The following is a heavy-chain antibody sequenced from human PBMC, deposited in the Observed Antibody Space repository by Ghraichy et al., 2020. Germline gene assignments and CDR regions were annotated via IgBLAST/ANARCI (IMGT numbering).Heavy chain of an antibody. CDR2: IKQDGSEK. Sequence: GGSLRLSCAASRFTFSSYWMSWVRQAPGKGLEWVANIKQDGSEKYYVDSVKGRFTISRDNAKNSLYLQMNSLRAEDTAVYFCARVSGSYYSRAYYYGMDVWGQGTTVTVSS. V-gene: IGHV3-7*01. CDR3: ARVSGSYYSRAYYYGMDV. D-gene: IGHD1-26*01. J-gene: IGHJ6*02. CDR1: RFTFSSYW.